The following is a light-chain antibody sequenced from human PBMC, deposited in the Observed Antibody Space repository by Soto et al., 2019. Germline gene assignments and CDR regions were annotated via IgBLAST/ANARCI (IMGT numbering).Light chain of an antibody. V-gene: IGKV3-20*01. CDR3: QQYFSWT. Sequence: EIVLTQSPGTLSVSPGERATLSCRASQSISSNYLAWYQQKPGQAPSLLIYGASSRATGIPDRFSGSGSGTDFPLTISRLEPEDSAIYYCQQYFSWTFGQGTKVEIK. CDR1: QSISSNY. CDR2: GAS. J-gene: IGKJ1*01.